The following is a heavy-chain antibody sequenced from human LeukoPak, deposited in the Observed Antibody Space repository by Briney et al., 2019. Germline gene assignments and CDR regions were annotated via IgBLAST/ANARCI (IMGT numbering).Heavy chain of an antibody. Sequence: GGSLRLSCAASGFTFSSYWMHWVRQPPGKGLVWVSRISGDGNSAIYADSVKGRFTITRDNAKSTLYLQMNSLRADDTAVYYCARGLSNLEDCWGQGTLVTVSS. CDR3: ARGLSNLEDC. CDR1: GFTFSSYW. V-gene: IGHV3-74*01. D-gene: IGHD1-1*01. CDR2: ISGDGNSA. J-gene: IGHJ4*02.